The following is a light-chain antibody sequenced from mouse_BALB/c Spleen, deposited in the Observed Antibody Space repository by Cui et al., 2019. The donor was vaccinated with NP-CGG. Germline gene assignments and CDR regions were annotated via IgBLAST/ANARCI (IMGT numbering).Light chain of an antibody. Sequence: QAVVTQDSAITTSPGEIVTLTCRSSTGAVTTSNYANWVQEKPDHLFTGLIGGTNNRAPGVPARFSGSLIGDKAALTITGAQTEDEAIYFCALWYSNHWVFGGGTKLTVL. CDR3: ALWYSNHWV. J-gene: IGLJ1*01. CDR2: GTN. CDR1: TGAVTTSNY. V-gene: IGLV1*01.